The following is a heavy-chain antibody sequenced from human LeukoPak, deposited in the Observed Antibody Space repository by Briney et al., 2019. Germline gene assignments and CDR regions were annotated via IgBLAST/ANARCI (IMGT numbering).Heavy chain of an antibody. V-gene: IGHV3-7*01. CDR2: IKQDGNEK. CDR1: GFTFSSYW. D-gene: IGHD3-3*02. J-gene: IGHJ4*02. CDR3: ARDGAFRIYDY. Sequence: GGSLRLPCAASGFTFSSYWMTWVRQAPGKGLEWVASIKQDGNEKNYVDSVKGRFTISRDNARNSLYLQMSNLRADGTAVYYCARDGAFRIYDYWGQGTLVTVSS.